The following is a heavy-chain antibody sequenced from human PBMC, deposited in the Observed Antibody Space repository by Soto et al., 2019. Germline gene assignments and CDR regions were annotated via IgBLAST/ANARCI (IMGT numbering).Heavy chain of an antibody. CDR3: AKVGGYYYDSSGYYFFDY. D-gene: IGHD3-22*01. CDR2: ISGSGGST. Sequence: GGSLRLSCAASGFTFSSYAMSWVRQAPGKGLEWVSAISGSGGSTYYADSVKGRFTISRDNSKNTLYLQMNSLRAEDTAVYYCAKVGGYYYDSSGYYFFDYWGQGTLVTVSS. CDR1: GFTFSSYA. V-gene: IGHV3-23*01. J-gene: IGHJ4*02.